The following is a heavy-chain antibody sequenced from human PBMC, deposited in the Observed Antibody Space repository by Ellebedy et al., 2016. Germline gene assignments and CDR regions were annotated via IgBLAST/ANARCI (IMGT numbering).Heavy chain of an antibody. CDR1: GFTFSSYA. Sequence: GGSLRLSXAASGFTFSSYAMSWVRQAPGKGLEWVSAISGSGGSTYYADSVKGRFTISRDNSKNTLYLQMNSLRAEDTAVYYCAKRGCSGGSCYSYYYYYGMDVWGQGTTVTVSS. CDR2: ISGSGGST. J-gene: IGHJ6*02. CDR3: AKRGCSGGSCYSYYYYYGMDV. D-gene: IGHD2-15*01. V-gene: IGHV3-23*01.